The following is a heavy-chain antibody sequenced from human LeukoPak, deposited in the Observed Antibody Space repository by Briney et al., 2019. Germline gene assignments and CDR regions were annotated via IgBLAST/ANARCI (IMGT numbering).Heavy chain of an antibody. J-gene: IGHJ4*02. CDR3: ARDVGYY. V-gene: IGHV3-7*03. CDR1: GFRFSNYW. CDR2: MNQDGSQK. Sequence: GGSLRLSCVVSGFRFSNYWMTWVRQAPGKGLEWVANMNQDGSQKYYVDSVRGRFTISRDNAKSSLYLQMNSVGAEDTAVYYCARDVGYYCGPGTLVTVSS. D-gene: IGHD1-26*01.